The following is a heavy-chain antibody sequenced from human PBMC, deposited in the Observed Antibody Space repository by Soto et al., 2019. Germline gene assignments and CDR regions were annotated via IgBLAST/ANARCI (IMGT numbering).Heavy chain of an antibody. Sequence: GGSLRLSCAASGFTFDDYTMHWVRQAPGKGLEWVSLISWDGGSTYYADSVKGRFNISRDNSKNSLYLQMNSLRTEDTALYYCEKDIAGYGMDVWGQGTTVTVSS. CDR1: GFTFDDYT. V-gene: IGHV3-43*01. CDR2: ISWDGGST. D-gene: IGHD3-10*01. CDR3: EKDIAGYGMDV. J-gene: IGHJ6*02.